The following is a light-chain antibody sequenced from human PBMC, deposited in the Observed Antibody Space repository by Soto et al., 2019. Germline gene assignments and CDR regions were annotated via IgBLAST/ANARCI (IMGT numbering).Light chain of an antibody. J-gene: IGLJ1*01. Sequence: QSALTQPASVSGPLGQSIVISCTGSSSDIGSYYLVSWYQQYPGKAPKVVIFEGTKRPSGVSNRFSGSKSGNTASLTISGLQTEDEADYYCCSYAGSRTYVFGAGTKLTVL. V-gene: IGLV2-23*01. CDR1: SSDIGSYYL. CDR3: CSYAGSRTYV. CDR2: EGT.